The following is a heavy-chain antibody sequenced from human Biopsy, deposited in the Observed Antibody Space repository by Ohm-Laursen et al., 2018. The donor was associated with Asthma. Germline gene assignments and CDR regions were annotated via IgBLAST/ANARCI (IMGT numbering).Heavy chain of an antibody. V-gene: IGHV3-30*18. CDR2: ISYDGNHK. CDR3: AKRRGYSGHDNDY. D-gene: IGHD5-12*01. CDR1: GFIFRGSN. Sequence: SLRLSCAASGFIFRGSNMFWVRQAPGKGLEWLAVISYDGNHKFYEDSVKGRFTISRDNSKNTLYLQMNSLRTEDTAVYYCAKRRGYSGHDNDYWGRGTLVIVSS. J-gene: IGHJ4*02.